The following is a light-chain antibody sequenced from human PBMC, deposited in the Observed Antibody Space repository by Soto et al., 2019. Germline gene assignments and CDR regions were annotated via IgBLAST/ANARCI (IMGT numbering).Light chain of an antibody. CDR1: GSDVGGYKF. J-gene: IGLJ2*01. CDR2: EVS. V-gene: IGLV2-14*01. CDR3: NSYTSSTNTVA. Sequence: QAVLTQPASVSGSPGQSIAISCTGTGSDVGGYKFVSWYQQHPGKAPKLMIYEVSNRPSGVSNRFSGSKSGNTASLTISGLQAEDEADYYCNSYTSSTNTVAFGGGTKVTVL.